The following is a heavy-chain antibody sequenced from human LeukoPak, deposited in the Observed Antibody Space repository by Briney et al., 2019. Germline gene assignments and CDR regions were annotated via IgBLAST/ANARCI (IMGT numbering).Heavy chain of an antibody. Sequence: SETLSLTCAVYGGSFSGYYWSWIRQPPGKGLEWIGEINHSGSTNYNPSLKSRATISVDTSKNQFSLKLSSVTAADTAVYYCARGPRRAYSSSSGVDYWGQGTLVTVSS. CDR1: GGSFSGYY. CDR3: ARGPRRAYSSSSGVDY. J-gene: IGHJ4*02. V-gene: IGHV4-34*01. D-gene: IGHD6-6*01. CDR2: INHSGST.